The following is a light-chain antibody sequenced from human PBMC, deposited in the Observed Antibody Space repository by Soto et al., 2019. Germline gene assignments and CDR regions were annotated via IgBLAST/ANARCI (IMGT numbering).Light chain of an antibody. CDR1: QSISSY. J-gene: IGKJ2*01. V-gene: IGKV1-39*01. Sequence: DIQMTQSPSSLSASVGDRVTIPCRASQSISSYLNWYQQKPGQAPKLLIYASSRLQSGVPSRFSGSGSGTDFTLTISSLQPXXFATYYCQQSFSTPPTFGQGTKLEIK. CDR3: QQSFSTPPT. CDR2: ASS.